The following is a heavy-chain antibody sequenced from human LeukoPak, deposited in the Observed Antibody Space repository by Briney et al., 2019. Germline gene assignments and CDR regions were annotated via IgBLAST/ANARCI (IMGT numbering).Heavy chain of an antibody. D-gene: IGHD1-7*01. V-gene: IGHV3-48*01. Sequence: GGSLRLSCAASGFTFSNAWMSWVRQAPGKGLEWVSYISGSSSTIYYADSVKGRFTISRDNSKNTLYLQMNSLRAEDTAVYYCAKDLQLDDYWGQGTLVTVSS. J-gene: IGHJ4*02. CDR3: AKDLQLDDY. CDR1: GFTFSNAW. CDR2: ISGSSSTI.